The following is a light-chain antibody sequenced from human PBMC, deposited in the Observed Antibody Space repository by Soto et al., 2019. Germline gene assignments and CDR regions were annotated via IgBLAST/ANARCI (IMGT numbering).Light chain of an antibody. V-gene: IGKV3-15*01. CDR2: GAS. CDR1: QSVSHN. CDR3: QQYRSSSGLT. J-gene: IGKJ4*01. Sequence: EVVMTQSPAALSVSPGERATLSCRSSQSVSHNLAWYQQQPGQAPRLLIYGASTRATGFPARFSGSGSGTDFTLTISRLEPQDFAVYYCQQYRSSSGLTFGGGTKVDIQ.